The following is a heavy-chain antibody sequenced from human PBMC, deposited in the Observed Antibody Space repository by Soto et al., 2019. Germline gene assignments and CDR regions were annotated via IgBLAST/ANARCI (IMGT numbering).Heavy chain of an antibody. V-gene: IGHV3-11*01. Sequence: QVQLVESGGALVKPGGSLRLSCAASGFAVSDFYMSWIRQAPGKGLEWVAYIRNAPTTAYYADSVKGRFTISRDSANNSVYLQINSLRAEDTGVYYWAKNPAGTVGGTKYFEYWGQGTLVTVSS. CDR2: IRNAPTTA. CDR3: AKNPAGTVGGTKYFEY. D-gene: IGHD6-19*01. J-gene: IGHJ1*01. CDR1: GFAVSDFY.